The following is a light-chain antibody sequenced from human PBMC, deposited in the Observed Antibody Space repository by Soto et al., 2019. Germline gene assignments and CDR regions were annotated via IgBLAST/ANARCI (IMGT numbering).Light chain of an antibody. J-gene: IGKJ5*01. CDR3: QQRSNWPPT. CDR1: QSVSSN. V-gene: IGKV3-11*01. CDR2: DAS. Sequence: EIVMTQSPATLSVSPGERATLSCRASQSVSSNLVWYQQKPGQAPRLLIYDASNRATGIPARFSGSGSGTDFTLTISSLEPEDFAVYYCQQRSNWPPTFGQGTRLE.